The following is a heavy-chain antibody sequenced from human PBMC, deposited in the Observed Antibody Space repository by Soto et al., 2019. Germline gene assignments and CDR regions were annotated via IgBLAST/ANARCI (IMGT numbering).Heavy chain of an antibody. J-gene: IGHJ4*02. V-gene: IGHV1-2*04. D-gene: IGHD6-19*01. CDR1: GYTFTGYY. CDR3: ARAYEWLDSYYFDY. CDR2: INPNSGGT. Sequence: QVQLVQSGAEVKKPGASVKVSCKASGYTFTGYYMHWVRQAPGQGLEWMGWINPNSGGTKYAQKFQGWVTMTRDTSISTAYMELSRLRSDDTAVYYCARAYEWLDSYYFDYWGQGTLVTVSS.